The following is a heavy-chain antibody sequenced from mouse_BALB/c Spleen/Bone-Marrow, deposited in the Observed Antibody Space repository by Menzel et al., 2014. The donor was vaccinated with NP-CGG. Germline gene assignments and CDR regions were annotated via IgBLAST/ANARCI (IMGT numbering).Heavy chain of an antibody. D-gene: IGHD4-1*01. CDR3: ARDRTGSGFDY. Sequence: VQLQQSGPGLVAPSQRLSIPCTVSGFSLTSYGVHWVRQPPGKGLEWLGVIWAGGSTNYNSALMSRLSISKDNSKSQVLLKMNSLQTDDTAMYYCARDRTGSGFDYWGQGTTLTVSS. CDR2: IWAGGST. J-gene: IGHJ2*01. CDR1: GFSLTSYG. V-gene: IGHV2-9*02.